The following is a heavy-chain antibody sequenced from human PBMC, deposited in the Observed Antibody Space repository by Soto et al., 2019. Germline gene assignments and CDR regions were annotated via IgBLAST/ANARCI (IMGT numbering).Heavy chain of an antibody. D-gene: IGHD1-26*01. Sequence: QAQLVQSGAEVKEPGASVKVSCKASGYTFTNYDISWVRQATGQGLEWMGWMNPNSANTCYAQKFQGRVSMTRDTSINTAYMELSSLRSEDTAIYYCARMATSGTLNWFDPWGQGTLVTVSS. CDR1: GYTFTNYD. CDR3: ARMATSGTLNWFDP. J-gene: IGHJ5*02. V-gene: IGHV1-8*01. CDR2: MNPNSANT.